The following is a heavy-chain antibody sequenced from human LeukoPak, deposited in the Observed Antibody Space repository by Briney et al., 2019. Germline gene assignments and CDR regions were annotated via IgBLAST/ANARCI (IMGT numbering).Heavy chain of an antibody. CDR2: ISSSSTYI. J-gene: IGHJ4*02. CDR3: VRENHGSFDY. D-gene: IGHD1-14*01. V-gene: IGHV3-21*01. Sequence: PGGSLRLACAASGFSFSSYYVNWVRQAPGKGLEWVSYISSSSTYIYYADSVRGRFAISRDNAKNSLYLQMNSLRAEDTAVYYCVRENHGSFDYWGQGSLVTVSS. CDR1: GFSFSSYY.